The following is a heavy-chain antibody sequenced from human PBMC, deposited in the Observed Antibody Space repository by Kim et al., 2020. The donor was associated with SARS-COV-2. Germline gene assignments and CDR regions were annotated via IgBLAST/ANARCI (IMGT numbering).Heavy chain of an antibody. CDR3: ARSPPPGYYYRY. CDR2: ISYDGSNK. J-gene: IGHJ4*02. D-gene: IGHD3-22*01. Sequence: GGSLRLSCAASGFTFSSYAMHWVRQAPGKGLEWVAVISYDGSNKYYADSVKGRFTISRDNSKNTLYLQMNSLRAEDTAVYYCARSPPPGYYYRYWGQGTLVTVSS. CDR1: GFTFSSYA. V-gene: IGHV3-30*04.